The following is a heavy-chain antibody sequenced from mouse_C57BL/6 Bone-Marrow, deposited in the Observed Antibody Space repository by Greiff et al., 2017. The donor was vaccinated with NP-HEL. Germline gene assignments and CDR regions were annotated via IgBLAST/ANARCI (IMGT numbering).Heavy chain of an antibody. V-gene: IGHV1-72*01. Sequence: QVQLQQSGAELVKPGASVKLSCKASGYTFTSYWMHGVKQRPGRGLEWIGRIDPNSGGTKYNEKFKSKATLTADKPSSTAYMQLSSLTSEDSAVYYCARWGCITTVVSHWYFEGWGTGTTVTVAS. CDR3: ARWGCITTVVSHWYFEG. J-gene: IGHJ1*03. CDR2: IDPNSGGT. D-gene: IGHD1-1*01. CDR1: GYTFTSYW.